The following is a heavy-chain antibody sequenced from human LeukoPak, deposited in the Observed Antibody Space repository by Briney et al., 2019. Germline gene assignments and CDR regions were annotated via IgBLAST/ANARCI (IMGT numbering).Heavy chain of an antibody. V-gene: IGHV4-59*01. CDR2: IYYSGST. D-gene: IGHD6-13*01. CDR3: ARDHHGSSY. J-gene: IGHJ4*02. CDR1: GGSFSGYY. Sequence: SETLSLTCAVYGGSFSGYYWSWIRQPPGKGLEWIGYIYYSGSTTYNPSLKSRVTMSVDTSKNQFSLKLNSVTAADTAVYFCARDHHGSSYWGQGTLVAVSS.